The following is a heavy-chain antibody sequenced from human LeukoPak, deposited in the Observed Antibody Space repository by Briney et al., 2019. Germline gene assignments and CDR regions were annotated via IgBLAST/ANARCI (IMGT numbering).Heavy chain of an antibody. CDR3: ATVGVTKSDFDY. D-gene: IGHD4-11*01. V-gene: IGHV3-23*01. CDR1: GFTFNRYA. J-gene: IGHJ4*02. Sequence: PGGSLRLSCAASGFTFNRYAMSWVRQAPGKGLEWVSGISDSGGSTYYADSVKGRTTISRDNSKNTMYLQMNSLKAEDTAVYYCATVGVTKSDFDYWGQGTLVTVSS. CDR2: ISDSGGST.